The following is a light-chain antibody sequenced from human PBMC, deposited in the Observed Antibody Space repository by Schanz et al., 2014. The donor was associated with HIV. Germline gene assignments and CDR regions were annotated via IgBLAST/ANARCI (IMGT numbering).Light chain of an antibody. J-gene: IGKJ3*01. CDR2: DGS. V-gene: IGKV3-20*01. CDR1: QSIAIY. Sequence: EIVLTQSPATLSLSPGERATLSCRASQSIAIYLAWYQQKPGQPPRLLIYDGSYRATGIPARFSGSGSGTDFTLTISRLEPEDFAMYYCQLYDTSPLFTFGPGTKVDIK. CDR3: QLYDTSPLFT.